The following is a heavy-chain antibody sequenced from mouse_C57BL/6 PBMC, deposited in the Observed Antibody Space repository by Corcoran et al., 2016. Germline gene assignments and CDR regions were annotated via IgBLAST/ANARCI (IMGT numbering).Heavy chain of an antibody. CDR2: INTYSGVP. CDR1: GYTFTTYG. J-gene: IGHJ3*01. Sequence: QIQLVQSGPELKKPGETVKISCKASGYTFTTYGMSWVKQAPGKGLKWMGWINTYSGVPTYADDFKGRFAFSLETSASTAYLQINNLKNEDTATYFCARSGSNYGSAWFAYWGQGTLVTVS. D-gene: IGHD2-5*01. V-gene: IGHV9-3*01. CDR3: ARSGSNYGSAWFAY.